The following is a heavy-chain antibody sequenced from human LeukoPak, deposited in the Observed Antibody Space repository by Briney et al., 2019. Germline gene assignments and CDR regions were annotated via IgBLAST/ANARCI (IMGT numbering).Heavy chain of an antibody. Sequence: PGGSLRLSCAASGFTFSSYSMNWVRQAPGKGLEWVSSISSSSSYIYYADSVKGRFTISRDNAKNSLYLQMNSLRAEDTAVYYCARAGDYXGSGSYYSPYGMDVWGQGTTVTVSS. J-gene: IGHJ6*02. V-gene: IGHV3-21*01. CDR3: ARAGDYXGSGSYYSPYGMDV. CDR2: ISSSSSYI. D-gene: IGHD3-10*01. CDR1: GFTFSSYS.